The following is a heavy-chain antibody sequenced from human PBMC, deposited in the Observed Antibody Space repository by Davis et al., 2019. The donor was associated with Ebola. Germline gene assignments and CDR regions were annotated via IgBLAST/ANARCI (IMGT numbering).Heavy chain of an antibody. Sequence: SETLSLTCTASGGSISGFYWSWIRQPPGKGLEWLGYIFSSGTTNYNPSLKSRFTMSVDTSKNLFTLRLSSVTAADTAVYYCTRSGSYRLNFDYWGQGTLVTVSS. V-gene: IGHV4-59*01. D-gene: IGHD1-26*01. CDR2: IFSSGTT. CDR1: GGSISGFY. J-gene: IGHJ4*02. CDR3: TRSGSYRLNFDY.